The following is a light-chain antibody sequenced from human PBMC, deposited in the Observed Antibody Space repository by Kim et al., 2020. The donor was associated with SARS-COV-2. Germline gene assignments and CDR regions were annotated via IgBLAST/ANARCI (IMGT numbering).Light chain of an antibody. V-gene: IGKV3-11*01. CDR2: DAS. Sequence: LSPGERATLSCRASQIVSSSLTWYQQKPGQAPRLLIYDASNRATGIPARFSGSGSGTDFTLTISSLEPEDFAVYYCQQRSIWPPTFGGGTKVDIK. CDR1: QIVSSS. CDR3: QQRSIWPPT. J-gene: IGKJ4*01.